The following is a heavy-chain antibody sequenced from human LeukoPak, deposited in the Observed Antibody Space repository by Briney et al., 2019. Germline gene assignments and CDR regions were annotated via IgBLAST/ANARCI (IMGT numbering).Heavy chain of an antibody. Sequence: KPSETLSLTCAVYGESLSNYYWSWIRQPPGKGLEWIGEINHYGSTNYNPSLKSRITISVDTSKNQFSLKLSSVTAADTAVYYCARSRGLRWGERTFEIWGQGTVVTVSS. V-gene: IGHV4-34*01. CDR2: INHYGST. D-gene: IGHD4-23*01. CDR1: GESLSNYY. CDR3: ARSRGLRWGERTFEI. J-gene: IGHJ3*02.